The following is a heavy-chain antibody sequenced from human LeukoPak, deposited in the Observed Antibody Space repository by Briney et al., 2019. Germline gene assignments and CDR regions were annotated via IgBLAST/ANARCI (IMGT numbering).Heavy chain of an antibody. Sequence: SETRSLTCTVSGASISAFHWTWFRQPAGKTLEWIGLIYSSGSTLLNPSLKTGVAMSLDQTNNQLSLRPTSLTSADTPTYYCARKDGFYWRQGTLVTVSS. V-gene: IGHV4-4*07. CDR3: ARKDGFY. CDR2: IYSSGST. J-gene: IGHJ4*02. CDR1: GASISAFH.